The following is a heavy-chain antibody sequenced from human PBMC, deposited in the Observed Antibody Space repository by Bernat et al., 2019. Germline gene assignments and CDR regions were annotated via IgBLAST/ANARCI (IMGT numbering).Heavy chain of an antibody. CDR2: INPNSGGT. Sequence: QVQLVQSGAEVKKPGASVKVSCKASGYTFTGYYMHWVRQAPGQGLEWMGWINPNSGGTNYAQKFQGWVTMTRDTSISTAYMELNRLRSDDTAVYYCARGAPDVVVPAAIPGWFDPWGQGTLVTVSS. CDR1: GYTFTGYY. D-gene: IGHD2-2*02. V-gene: IGHV1-2*04. J-gene: IGHJ5*02. CDR3: ARGAPDVVVPAAIPGWFDP.